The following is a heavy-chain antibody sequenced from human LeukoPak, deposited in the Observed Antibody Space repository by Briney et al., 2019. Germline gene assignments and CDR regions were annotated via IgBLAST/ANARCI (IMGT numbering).Heavy chain of an antibody. CDR1: GFTFSLYN. V-gene: IGHV3-21*01. CDR2: ITSASNYI. J-gene: IGHJ6*02. Sequence: GGSLRLSCAASGFTFSLYNMNWVRQAPGKGLEWVSSITSASNYIYYADPVRGRFTVSRDSAENSLYLQMNSLRVEDTAVYYCARVDYYDSSDGMDVWGQGTTVTVSS. CDR3: ARVDYYDSSDGMDV. D-gene: IGHD3-22*01.